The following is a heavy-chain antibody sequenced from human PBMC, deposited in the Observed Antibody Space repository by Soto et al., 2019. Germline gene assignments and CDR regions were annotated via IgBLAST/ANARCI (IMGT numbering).Heavy chain of an antibody. CDR3: ARDSARGVPYFDY. D-gene: IGHD3-10*01. CDR1: GFSFSSYW. CDR2: INSDGSST. Sequence: GGSLRLSCAVSGFSFSSYWMHWVRQAPGKGLVWVSRINSDGSSTNYADPVKSRFTISRDNAKNTLYLQMNSLRAEDTAAYYCARDSARGVPYFDYWGQGTPVTVS. V-gene: IGHV3-74*01. J-gene: IGHJ4*02.